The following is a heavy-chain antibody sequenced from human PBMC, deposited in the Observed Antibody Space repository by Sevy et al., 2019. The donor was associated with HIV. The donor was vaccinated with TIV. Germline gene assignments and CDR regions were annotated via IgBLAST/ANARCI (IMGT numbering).Heavy chain of an antibody. CDR3: ARGYDAGPLIY. J-gene: IGHJ4*01. CDR2: INHSGST. CDR1: GGSFSADY. Sequence: SELSLTCTVYGGSFSADYWTWIRQPPGKGLEWIGEINHSGSTNYNPSLKSRVTISLDTSKNQFSLRLTSVTAADTAVFYCARGYDAGPLIYWGHGTLVTVSS. V-gene: IGHV4-34*01. D-gene: IGHD3-22*01.